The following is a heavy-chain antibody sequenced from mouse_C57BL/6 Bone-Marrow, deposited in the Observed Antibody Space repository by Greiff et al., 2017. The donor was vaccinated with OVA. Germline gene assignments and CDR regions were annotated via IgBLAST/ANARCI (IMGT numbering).Heavy chain of an antibody. CDR2: IDPSDSYT. V-gene: IGHV1-59*01. CDR1: GYTFTSYW. D-gene: IGHD2-4*01. CDR3: ARRGLRRGFAD. Sequence: QVQLQQPGAELVRPGTSVKLSCKASGYTFTSYWMHWVKQRPGQGLEWIGVIDPSDSYTTSNQKFKGKATLTVDTASSTAYMQLSSLTSEDSAVYYWARRGLRRGFADWGQGTLVTVSA. J-gene: IGHJ3*01.